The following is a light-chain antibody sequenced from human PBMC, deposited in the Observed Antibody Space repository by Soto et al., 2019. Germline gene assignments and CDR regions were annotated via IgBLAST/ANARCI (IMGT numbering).Light chain of an antibody. CDR1: SSDVGGYNY. CDR2: DVS. V-gene: IGLV2-14*01. CDR3: CSYTTSSTLGV. J-gene: IGLJ2*01. Sequence: QSALTQPASVSGSPGQSITISCTGTSSDVGGYNYVSWYQQHPGKAPKLMIYDVSNRPSGVSNRFSGSKSVNTASLTISGLQAEDEAEYYCCSYTTSSTLGVFGGGTKLTVL.